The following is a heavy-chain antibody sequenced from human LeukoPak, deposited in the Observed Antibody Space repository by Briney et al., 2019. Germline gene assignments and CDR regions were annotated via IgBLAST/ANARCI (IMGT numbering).Heavy chain of an antibody. J-gene: IGHJ5*02. CDR1: GYNFTGYY. CDR2: INPNTGGP. V-gene: IGHV1-2*02. CDR3: ARVWNVAGTGDRFDP. D-gene: IGHD6-19*01. Sequence: SVKVSCKASGYNFTGYYIHWVRQAPRQGVEWMGWINPNTGGPHYAQKFQGRITMTPDTSISTDYMELSRLRADDTVVYYCARVWNVAGTGDRFDPWGQGTVVIVSS.